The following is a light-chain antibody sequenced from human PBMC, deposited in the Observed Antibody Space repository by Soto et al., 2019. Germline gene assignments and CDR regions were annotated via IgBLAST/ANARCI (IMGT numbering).Light chain of an antibody. CDR1: QDVRKY. Sequence: DIQMTQSPSSLSESVGDRVTITCQASQDVRKYLSWYQQKARKAPKLLIYDASDLETGVPSRFSGSVSGTDFTFTISSLQPEDIATYYCQQRHNLPHTFGPGTKVDI. CDR2: DAS. V-gene: IGKV1-33*01. CDR3: QQRHNLPHT. J-gene: IGKJ3*01.